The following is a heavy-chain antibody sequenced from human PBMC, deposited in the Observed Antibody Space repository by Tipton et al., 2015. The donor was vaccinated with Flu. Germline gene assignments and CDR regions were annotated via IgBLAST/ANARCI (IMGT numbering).Heavy chain of an antibody. CDR3: ARDIVVVPAAIGDYYYGMDV. Sequence: LRLSCTVSGGSISSYYWSWIRQPPGKGLEWIGYIYYSGSTNYNPSLKSRVTISVDTSKNQFSLKLSSVTAADTAVYYCARDIVVVPAAIGDYYYGMDVWGQGTTVTVSS. CDR2: IYYSGST. CDR1: GGSISSYY. V-gene: IGHV4-59*01. J-gene: IGHJ6*02. D-gene: IGHD2-2*02.